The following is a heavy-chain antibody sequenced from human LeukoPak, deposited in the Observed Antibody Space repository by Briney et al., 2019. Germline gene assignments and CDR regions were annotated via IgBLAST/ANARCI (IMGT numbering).Heavy chain of an antibody. CDR3: AREVVVVPAAITTHI. CDR1: GFTFSSYA. V-gene: IGHV3-30-3*01. D-gene: IGHD2-2*02. CDR2: ISYDGSNK. Sequence: PGGSLRLSCAASGFTFSSYAMHWVRQAPGKGLEWVAVISYDGSNKYYADSVKGRFTISRDNSKNTLYLQMNSLRAEDTAVYYCAREVVVVPAAITTHIWGQGTMVTVSS. J-gene: IGHJ3*02.